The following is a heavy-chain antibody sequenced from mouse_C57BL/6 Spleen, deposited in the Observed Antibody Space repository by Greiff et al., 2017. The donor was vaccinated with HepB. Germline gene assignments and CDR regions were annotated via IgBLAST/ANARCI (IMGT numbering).Heavy chain of an antibody. CDR3: TTAGTVVAPWNFDG. CDR1: GFNIKDYY. D-gene: IGHD1-1*01. V-gene: IGHV14-1*01. CDR2: IDPEDGDT. Sequence: VQLQQSGAELVRPGASVKLSCTASGFNIKDYYMHWVKQRPEQGLEWIGRIDPEDGDTEYAPKFQGKATMTADTSSNTAYLQLSSLTSEDTAVYYCTTAGTVVAPWNFDGWGTGTTVTVSS. J-gene: IGHJ1*03.